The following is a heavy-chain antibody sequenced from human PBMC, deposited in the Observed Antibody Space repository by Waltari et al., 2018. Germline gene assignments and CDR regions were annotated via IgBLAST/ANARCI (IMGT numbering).Heavy chain of an antibody. CDR3: ARDKDGDYVWYFDL. CDR1: GGSISSSSYY. D-gene: IGHD4-17*01. V-gene: IGHV4-39*07. J-gene: IGHJ2*01. CDR2: IYYSGST. Sequence: QLQLQESGPGLVKPSETLSLTCTVSGGSISSSSYYWGWIRKPPGKGLEWIGSIYYSGSTYYNPSLKSRVTISVDTSKNQFSLKLSSVTAADTAVYYCARDKDGDYVWYFDLWGRGTLVTVSS.